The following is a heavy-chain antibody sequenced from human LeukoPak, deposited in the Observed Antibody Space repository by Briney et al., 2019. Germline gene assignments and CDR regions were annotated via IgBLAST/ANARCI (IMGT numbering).Heavy chain of an antibody. CDR3: AKVPFLSSGWPDYYFDY. Sequence: GGSLRLSCAASGFTFSSYAMSWVRQAPGKGLEWVSAIGGSGGSTYYADSVKGRFTISRDNSKNTLYLQMNSLRAEDTAVYYCAKVPFLSSGWPDYYFDYWGQGTLVTVSS. J-gene: IGHJ4*02. CDR2: IGGSGGST. V-gene: IGHV3-23*01. D-gene: IGHD6-19*01. CDR1: GFTFSSYA.